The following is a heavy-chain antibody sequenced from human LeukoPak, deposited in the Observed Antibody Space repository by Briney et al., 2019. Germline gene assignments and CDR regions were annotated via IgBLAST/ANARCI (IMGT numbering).Heavy chain of an antibody. V-gene: IGHV1-8*01. Sequence: EASVKVSCKTSGYIFTNYDINWVRQATGHGLEWMGWMNPENSGTQPAQKFQGRLIMTMDASAGTAYMELSSLTSDDTAVYYCARFVRHQLPTTDYWGQETLVTVPS. CDR2: MNPENSGT. J-gene: IGHJ4*02. CDR3: ARFVRHQLPTTDY. D-gene: IGHD2-2*01. CDR1: GYIFTNYD.